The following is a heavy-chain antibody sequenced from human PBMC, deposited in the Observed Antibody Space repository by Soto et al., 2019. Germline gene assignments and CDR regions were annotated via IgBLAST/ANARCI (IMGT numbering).Heavy chain of an antibody. CDR3: ARAISGYVT. J-gene: IGHJ5*02. CDR1: GITYTTYA. Sequence: QVQLVQSGAEVKKPGASVKVSCKAPGITYTTYAIHWVRRAPGQGLEWMGWINTGNGNTRYSQRFQGRVTLTTDTSANTAYMDLSSLTSEDTAVYYCARAISGYVTWGQGTLTTVSS. D-gene: IGHD5-12*01. CDR2: INTGNGNT. V-gene: IGHV1-3*04.